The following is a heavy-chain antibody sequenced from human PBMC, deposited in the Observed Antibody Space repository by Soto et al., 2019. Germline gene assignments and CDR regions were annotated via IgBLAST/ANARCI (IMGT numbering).Heavy chain of an antibody. CDR3: ARIQGRVAPGD. D-gene: IGHD5-12*01. J-gene: IGHJ4*02. V-gene: IGHV2-26*01. Sequence: DLEWLAHIFSNDEKSYSTSLKSRLTISKDTSKSQVVLTMTNMDPVDTATYYCARIQGRVAPGDWGQGTLVTVSS. CDR2: IFSNDEK.